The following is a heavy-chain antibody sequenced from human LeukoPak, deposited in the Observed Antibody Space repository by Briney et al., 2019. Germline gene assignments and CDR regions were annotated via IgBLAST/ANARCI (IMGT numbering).Heavy chain of an antibody. J-gene: IGHJ6*02. D-gene: IGHD1-1*01. V-gene: IGHV3-53*01. CDR3: ARDGGSSTREPTGGYYYYGMDV. CDR1: GFSVSNNY. Sequence: GGSLRLSCAASGFSVSNNYISWVPQAPGKGLEWVSLMYSDGRTTYADSVRGRFTISRDNSKNTLSLQVNSLRADDTAVYYCARDGGSSTREPTGGYYYYGMDVWGQGTTVTVSS. CDR2: MYSDGRT.